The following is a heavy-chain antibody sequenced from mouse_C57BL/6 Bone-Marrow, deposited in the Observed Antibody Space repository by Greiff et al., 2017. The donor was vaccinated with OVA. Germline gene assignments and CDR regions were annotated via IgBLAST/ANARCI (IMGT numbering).Heavy chain of an antibody. Sequence: QVQLQQPGAELVKPGASVKMSCKASGYTFTSYWITWVKQRPGQGLEWIGDIYPGSGRTNFNEKLKSKATLTVDTSSSTAYMQLSSLTSEDSAVYYCSKKGLLWLRRGFDYWGQGTTLTFST. CDR2: IYPGSGRT. D-gene: IGHD2-2*01. CDR1: GYTFTSYW. V-gene: IGHV1-55*01. J-gene: IGHJ2*01. CDR3: SKKGLLWLRRGFDY.